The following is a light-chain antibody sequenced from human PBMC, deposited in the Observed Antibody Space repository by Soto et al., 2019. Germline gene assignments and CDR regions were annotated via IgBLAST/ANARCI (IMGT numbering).Light chain of an antibody. J-gene: IGKJ4*01. CDR2: DAS. CDR3: QRRSNWPLT. CDR1: QSVSSY. Sequence: EIVLTQSPATLSLSPGERATLSCRASQSVSSYLAWYQQKPGQAPRLLIYDASNRATGIPARFSGSGSGTDFPLTISRLDPEDFAVYYCQRRSNWPLTFGGGTKVEIK. V-gene: IGKV3-11*01.